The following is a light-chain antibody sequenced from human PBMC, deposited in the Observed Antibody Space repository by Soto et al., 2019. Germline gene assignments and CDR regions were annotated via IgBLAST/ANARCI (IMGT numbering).Light chain of an antibody. CDR1: SSDVGAYKY. Sequence: QSALTQPASVSGSPGQSITISCTGTSSDVGAYKYVSWFQQYPGKVPKLIIYEVNERPSGVSNRFSASKSGNTASLTISGLQAEDEAEYYRSSYTRQSTYIFGTGTKVTVL. J-gene: IGLJ1*01. CDR3: SSYTRQSTYI. CDR2: EVN. V-gene: IGLV2-14*03.